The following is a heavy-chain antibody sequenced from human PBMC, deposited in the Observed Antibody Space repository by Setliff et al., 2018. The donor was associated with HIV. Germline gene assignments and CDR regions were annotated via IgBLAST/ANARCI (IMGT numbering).Heavy chain of an antibody. V-gene: IGHV3-23*01. CDR1: GFTFSSYW. Sequence: PGGSLRLSCAASGFTFSSYWINWVRQAPGKGLEWVSVISASGGSTYYADSVKGRFTISRDNSKNSLYLQMNSLRAEDTAVYYCARRTTGYMDVWGKGTTVTVSS. J-gene: IGHJ6*03. D-gene: IGHD1-7*01. CDR3: ARRTTGYMDV. CDR2: ISASGGST.